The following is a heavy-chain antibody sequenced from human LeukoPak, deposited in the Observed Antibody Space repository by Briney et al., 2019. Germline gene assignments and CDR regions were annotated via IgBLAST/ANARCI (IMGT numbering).Heavy chain of an antibody. CDR1: GGSTSANY. V-gene: IGHV4-59*01. J-gene: IGHJ4*02. Sequence: SETLSLTCTLPGGSTSANYSCWIRPPPGGGLEWGGYILYIGQPTYNPSPKRRAAIPVQTSKKQSSLRLISVAAADTAVYYCARGERPGLDYWGQGTLVTVS. D-gene: IGHD1-14*01. CDR3: ARGERPGLDY. CDR2: ILYIGQP.